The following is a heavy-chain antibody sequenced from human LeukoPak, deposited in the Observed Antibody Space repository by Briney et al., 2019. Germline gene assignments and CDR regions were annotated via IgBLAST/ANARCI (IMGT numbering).Heavy chain of an antibody. D-gene: IGHD3-10*01. CDR3: ARGHNYGSGESVARAY. Sequence: ASVKVSCKASGYTFNNFDIDWIRQAPGQGLEWMGSMTPKSGDTDLAQKFQGRVTMTRDTSLNTAYLAVSSLTSDDTAVYYCARGHNYGSGESVARAYWGQGTLVIVSS. V-gene: IGHV1-8*02. CDR1: GYTFNNFD. CDR2: MTPKSGDT. J-gene: IGHJ4*02.